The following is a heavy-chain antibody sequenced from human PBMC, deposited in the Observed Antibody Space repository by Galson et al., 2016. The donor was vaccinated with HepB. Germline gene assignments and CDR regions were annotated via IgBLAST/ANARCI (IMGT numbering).Heavy chain of an antibody. CDR2: ISRGGGDGT. CDR3: AKTSPYGTSWAGAFDV. CDR1: GFIFSNFA. D-gene: IGHD3-10*01. J-gene: IGHJ3*01. V-gene: IGHV3-23*01. Sequence: SLRLSCAGSGFIFSNFAMIWVRQAPGKGLEWVSAISRGGGDGTYYADSVRGRFTISRDNSKNTLYLQLNGLRGDDSAVYYCAKTSPYGTSWAGAFDVWGQGTVVTVSS.